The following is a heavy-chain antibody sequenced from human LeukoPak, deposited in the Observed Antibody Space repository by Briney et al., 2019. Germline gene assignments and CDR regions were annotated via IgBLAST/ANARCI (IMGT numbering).Heavy chain of an antibody. V-gene: IGHV3-64D*06. Sequence: GRSLRLSCSVSGFTFSTYAMQCVRQAPGEGLQYVSGIGVNVGSTHYADSVKGRVTISRDNSENMLYLQMSSLRVEDTAVYYCVKDASLRGNSGYDRFDSWGQGTLVTVPS. CDR2: IGVNVGST. J-gene: IGHJ4*02. D-gene: IGHD5-12*01. CDR3: VKDASLRGNSGYDRFDS. CDR1: GFTFSTYA.